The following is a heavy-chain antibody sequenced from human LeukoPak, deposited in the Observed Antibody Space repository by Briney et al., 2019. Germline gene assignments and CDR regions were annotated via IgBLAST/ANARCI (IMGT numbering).Heavy chain of an antibody. CDR2: IYPGDSDT. D-gene: IGHD2-15*01. Sequence: GESLQIYCKGSGSRFTSYWIGWVRPMPGKGLERLGIIYPGDSDTRYSRSFQGQVTISADKSISTAYLQWSTLKASDTAMYYCARLAVAQRSFDYWGQGTLVTVSS. CDR3: ARLAVAQRSFDY. J-gene: IGHJ4*02. V-gene: IGHV5-51*01. CDR1: GSRFTSYW.